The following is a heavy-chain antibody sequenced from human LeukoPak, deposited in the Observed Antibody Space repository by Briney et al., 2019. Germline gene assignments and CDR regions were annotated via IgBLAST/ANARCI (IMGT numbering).Heavy chain of an antibody. CDR3: ARDPQNIAAAGTSPVY. CDR1: GYTFTSYY. V-gene: IGHV1-46*01. CDR2: INPSGGST. J-gene: IGHJ4*02. Sequence: ASVTVSCKASGYTFTSYYMHWVRQAPGQGLEWMGIINPSGGSTSYAQKFQGRVTMTRDTSTSTVYMELSSLRSEDTAVYYCARDPQNIAAAGTSPVYWGQGTLVTVSS. D-gene: IGHD6-13*01.